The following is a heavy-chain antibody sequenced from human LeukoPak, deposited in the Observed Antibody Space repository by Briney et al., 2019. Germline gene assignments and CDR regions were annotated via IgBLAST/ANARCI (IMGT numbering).Heavy chain of an antibody. Sequence: ASVKVSCKASGYTFTSYAMHWVRQAPGQGLEWMGWINTNTGNSTYAQGFTGRFVFSLDTSVSTAYLQISSLKAEDTAVYYCARSRMATIKYPHVPATPNGFDYWGQGTLVTVSS. D-gene: IGHD5-12*01. CDR1: GYTFTSYA. V-gene: IGHV7-4-1*02. CDR2: INTNTGNS. J-gene: IGHJ4*02. CDR3: ARSRMATIKYPHVPATPNGFDY.